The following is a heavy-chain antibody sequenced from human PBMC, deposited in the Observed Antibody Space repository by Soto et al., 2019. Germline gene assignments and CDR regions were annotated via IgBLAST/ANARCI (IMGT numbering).Heavy chain of an antibody. V-gene: IGHV3-23*01. CDR1: GFTFSTFA. CDR2: ISGSGAST. J-gene: IGHJ4*02. Sequence: PGGSMRLSCAASGFTFSTFAMTWVRQAPGKGLEWVSAISGSGASTYYADSVKGRFTISRDNSKNTLYLQMNSLRAEDTAVYYCAKDLRGFRLDTFDYWGQGTLVTVSS. D-gene: IGHD3-9*01. CDR3: AKDLRGFRLDTFDY.